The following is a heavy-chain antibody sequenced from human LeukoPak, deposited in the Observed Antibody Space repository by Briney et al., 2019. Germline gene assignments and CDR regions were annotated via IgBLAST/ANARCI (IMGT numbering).Heavy chain of an antibody. V-gene: IGHV3-9*01. Sequence: PGGSLRLSCAASGFTFDDYAMHWVRQAPGKGLEWVSGISWNSGSIGYADSVKGRFTISRDNSKNTLYLQMNSLRAEDTAVYYCARETNPNYYDSSGYYYNPYFDYWGQGTLVTVSS. D-gene: IGHD3-22*01. J-gene: IGHJ4*02. CDR2: ISWNSGSI. CDR1: GFTFDDYA. CDR3: ARETNPNYYDSSGYYYNPYFDY.